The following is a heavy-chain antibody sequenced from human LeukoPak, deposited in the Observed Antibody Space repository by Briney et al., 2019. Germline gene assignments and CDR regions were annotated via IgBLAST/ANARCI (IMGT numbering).Heavy chain of an antibody. Sequence: GGSLRLSCAASGFTFSSHAMSWVRQAPGKGLEWVSAITSGSGSNVYYTDSLKGRFTISRDNSKNTLDLQMNSLRAEDTAVYYCARHGSWSFDYWGQGTLVTVSA. J-gene: IGHJ4*02. D-gene: IGHD6-13*01. CDR3: ARHGSWSFDY. V-gene: IGHV3-23*01. CDR1: GFTFSSHA. CDR2: ITSGSGSNV.